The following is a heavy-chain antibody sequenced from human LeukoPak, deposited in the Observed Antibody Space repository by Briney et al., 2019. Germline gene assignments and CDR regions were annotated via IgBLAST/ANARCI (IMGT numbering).Heavy chain of an antibody. CDR1: GGSISSGGYY. Sequence: PSQTLSLTCAVSGGSISSGGYYWSWIRQPPGKGLEWIGEINHSGSTNYNPSLKSRVTISVDTSKNQFSLKLSSVTAADTAVYYCARRIIAAAGELLFDYWGQGTLVTVSS. CDR2: INHSGST. V-gene: IGHV4-30-2*01. CDR3: ARRIIAAAGELLFDY. J-gene: IGHJ4*02. D-gene: IGHD6-13*01.